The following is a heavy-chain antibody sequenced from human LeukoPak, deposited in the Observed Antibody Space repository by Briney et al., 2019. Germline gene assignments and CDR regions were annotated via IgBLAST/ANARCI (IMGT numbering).Heavy chain of an antibody. Sequence: PSETLSPTCTVSGGSISRHYWMWIRQPPGKGLEWLGYNYYTGSTNYNSSLGGRITILIDTSKNQFSLTLTSVTAADTAVYYCARQGGGYDWGQGILVTVSS. D-gene: IGHD5-12*01. CDR1: GGSISRHY. CDR3: ARQGGGYD. V-gene: IGHV4-59*08. CDR2: NYYTGST. J-gene: IGHJ4*02.